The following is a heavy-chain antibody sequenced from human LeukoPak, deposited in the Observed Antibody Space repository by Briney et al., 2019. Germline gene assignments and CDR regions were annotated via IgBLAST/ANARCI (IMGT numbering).Heavy chain of an antibody. V-gene: IGHV3-64*01. Sequence: TGGSLRLSCAASGFTFSSYAMHWVRQAPGKGLEYVSAISSNGGSTYYANSVKGRFTISRDNSKNTLYLQMGSLRAEDMAVYYCARGRYSADAFDIWGQGTMVTVSS. CDR3: ARGRYSADAFDI. J-gene: IGHJ3*02. CDR2: ISSNGGST. D-gene: IGHD5-18*01. CDR1: GFTFSSYA.